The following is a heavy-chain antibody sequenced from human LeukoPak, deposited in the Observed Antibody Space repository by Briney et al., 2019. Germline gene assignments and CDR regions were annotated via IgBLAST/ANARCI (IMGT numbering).Heavy chain of an antibody. D-gene: IGHD5-18*01. Sequence: SETLSLTCAVYGGSFSGYYWSWIRQPPGKGLEWIGEINHSGSTNYNPSLKSRVTISVDTSKNQFSLQLNSVTPEDTAVYYCARGYSWGFDYWGQGTLVTVSS. CDR2: INHSGST. V-gene: IGHV4-34*01. CDR1: GGSFSGYY. CDR3: ARGYSWGFDY. J-gene: IGHJ4*02.